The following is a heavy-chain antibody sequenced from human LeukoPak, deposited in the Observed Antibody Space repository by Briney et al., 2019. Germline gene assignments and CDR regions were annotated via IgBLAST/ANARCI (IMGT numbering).Heavy chain of an antibody. J-gene: IGHJ4*02. D-gene: IGHD2-2*01. Sequence: GGSLRLSCAASGFTFSDYYMSWIRQAPGKGLEWVSVISGSGDSTYYADSVKGRFTISRDSSKNTLYLQMNSLRAEDTAVYYCAKGGRYCTSSCYSGGEYFDYWGQGALVTVSS. CDR3: AKGGRYCTSSCYSGGEYFDY. CDR2: ISGSGDST. CDR1: GFTFSDYY. V-gene: IGHV3-23*01.